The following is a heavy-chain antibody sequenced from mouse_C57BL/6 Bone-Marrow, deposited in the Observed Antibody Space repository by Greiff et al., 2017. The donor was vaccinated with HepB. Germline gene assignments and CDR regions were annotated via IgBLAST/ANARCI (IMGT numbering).Heavy chain of an antibody. CDR2: ISDGGSYT. CDR3: ARDRGLLITTVVATDWYFDV. Sequence: EVKLQESGGGLVKPGGSLKLSCAASGFTFSSYAMSWVRQTPEKRLEWVATISDGGSYTYYPDNVKGRFTISRDNAKNNLYLQMSHLKSEDTAMYYCARDRGLLITTVVATDWYFDVWGTGTTVTVSS. CDR1: GFTFSSYA. D-gene: IGHD1-1*01. J-gene: IGHJ1*03. V-gene: IGHV5-4*01.